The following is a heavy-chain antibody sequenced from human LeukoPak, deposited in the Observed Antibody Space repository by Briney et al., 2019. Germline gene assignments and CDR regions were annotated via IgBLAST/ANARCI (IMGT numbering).Heavy chain of an antibody. CDR1: GYTFTSYG. CDR3: ARDLLFPVLRFLEWYPLDY. Sequence: GASVKVSCKASGYTFTSYGISWVRQAPGQGLEWMGWISAYNGNTNYAQKLQGRVTMTTDTSTSTAYMELRSLRSDDTAVYYCARDLLFPVLRFLEWYPLDYWGQGTLVTVSS. J-gene: IGHJ4*02. V-gene: IGHV1-18*01. D-gene: IGHD3-3*01. CDR2: ISAYNGNT.